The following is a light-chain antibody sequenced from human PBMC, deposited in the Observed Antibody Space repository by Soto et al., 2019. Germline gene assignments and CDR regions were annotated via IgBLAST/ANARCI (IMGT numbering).Light chain of an antibody. V-gene: IGKV1-6*01. CDR2: GAS. Sequence: AIQMTQFPSSLSASVGDRVTISCRASQGNRRDLAWYQQRPGTVPKLLIFGASTLQSAVPSRFSGSGSGTDFTLTISSMQPEDFATYYCLQDYSYPRTFGQGTKVEVK. J-gene: IGKJ1*01. CDR1: QGNRRD. CDR3: LQDYSYPRT.